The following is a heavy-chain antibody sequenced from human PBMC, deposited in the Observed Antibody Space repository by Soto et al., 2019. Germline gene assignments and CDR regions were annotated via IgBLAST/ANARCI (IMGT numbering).Heavy chain of an antibody. Sequence: WWTLSLTCTGSGVSISSNSYYLGWIRQPQGKELVWIGSIYYSGSTYYNPSLKSRVTISVDTSKNQFSLKLSSVTAADTAVYYFARHPVYCSSPNCHRCFAPWGEGTLVTVSS. CDR2: IYYSGST. D-gene: IGHD2-2*01. CDR1: GVSISSNSYY. V-gene: IGHV4-39*01. CDR3: ARHPVYCSSPNCHRCFAP. J-gene: IGHJ5*02.